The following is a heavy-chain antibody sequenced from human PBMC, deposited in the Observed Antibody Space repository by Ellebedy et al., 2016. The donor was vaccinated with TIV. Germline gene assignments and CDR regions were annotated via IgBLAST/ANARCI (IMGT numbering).Heavy chain of an antibody. CDR1: GFTLSDYW. V-gene: IGHV3-7*01. Sequence: GESLKISCATSGFTLSDYWMSWVRQAPGKGLEWVANINQDGSEIYVVESVKGRFTISRDNAKNSLYPQMNNLRAEDTAVYYCVRDKYTMNRFDPWGQGTLVTVSS. CDR2: INQDGSEI. J-gene: IGHJ5*02. CDR3: VRDKYTMNRFDP. D-gene: IGHD3-10*01.